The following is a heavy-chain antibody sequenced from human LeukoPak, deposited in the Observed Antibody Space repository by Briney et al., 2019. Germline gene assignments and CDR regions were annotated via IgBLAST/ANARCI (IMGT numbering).Heavy chain of an antibody. Sequence: GGSLRLSCAASGFTFSSYAMSWVRQAPGKGLEWVSAISGSGGSTYYADSVKGRFTISRANSKNTLYLQMNSLRAEDTAVYYCAKVSSYDSSGYDAFDIWGQGTMVTVSS. J-gene: IGHJ3*02. CDR2: ISGSGGST. V-gene: IGHV3-23*01. CDR1: GFTFSSYA. CDR3: AKVSSYDSSGYDAFDI. D-gene: IGHD3-22*01.